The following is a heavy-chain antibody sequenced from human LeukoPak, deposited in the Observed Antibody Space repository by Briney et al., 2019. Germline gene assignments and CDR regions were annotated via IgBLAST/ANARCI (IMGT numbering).Heavy chain of an antibody. V-gene: IGHV1-2*02. Sequence: ASVKVSCKASGYTFTGYYMHWVRQAPGQGLECMGWVNPNSGGTHYAQKFQGRVTMTRDTSISTVYMELSRLRSDDTAVYYCAREQGPFYDFWSGYYSGRGSNWFDPWGQGTLVTVSS. CDR3: AREQGPFYDFWSGYYSGRGSNWFDP. CDR1: GYTFTGYY. J-gene: IGHJ5*02. D-gene: IGHD3-3*01. CDR2: VNPNSGGT.